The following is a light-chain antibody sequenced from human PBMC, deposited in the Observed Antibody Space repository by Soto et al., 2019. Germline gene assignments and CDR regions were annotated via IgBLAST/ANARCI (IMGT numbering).Light chain of an antibody. CDR1: QSISGY. Sequence: DIQMTQSPSSLSSSVGDRFTITCRASQSISGYLNWYQQKPGKAPKLLIYAASSLQSGVPSRFSGSGSGTDFTLTISSLQPEDFATYYCQQSYSTLTFGGGTKVDIK. CDR3: QQSYSTLT. V-gene: IGKV1-39*01. CDR2: AAS. J-gene: IGKJ4*01.